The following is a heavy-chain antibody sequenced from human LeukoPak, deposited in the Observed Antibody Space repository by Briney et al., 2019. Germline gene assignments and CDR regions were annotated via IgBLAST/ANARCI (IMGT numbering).Heavy chain of an antibody. Sequence: QPGRSLRLSCAASGFTFSSYAMHWVRQAPGKGLEWVAVISYDGSNKYYADSVKGRFTISRDNSKNTLYLQMNSLRAEDTAVYYCASGNSSTSVDYWGQGTLVTVSS. CDR3: ASGNSSTSVDY. J-gene: IGHJ4*02. D-gene: IGHD2-2*01. V-gene: IGHV3-30-3*01. CDR2: ISYDGSNK. CDR1: GFTFSSYA.